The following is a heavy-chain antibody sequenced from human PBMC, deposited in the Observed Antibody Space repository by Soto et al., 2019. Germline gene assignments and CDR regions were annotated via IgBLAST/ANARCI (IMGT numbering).Heavy chain of an antibody. CDR3: AKDAGIAVADYYYYGMDV. D-gene: IGHD6-19*01. Sequence: GGSLRLSCAASGFTFSSYAMSWVRQAPGKGQEWVSAISGSGGSTYYADSVKGRFTISRDNSKNKLYLQMNSLRAEDTAVYYCAKDAGIAVADYYYYGMDVWGQGTTVTVSS. CDR2: ISGSGGST. V-gene: IGHV3-23*01. J-gene: IGHJ6*02. CDR1: GFTFSSYA.